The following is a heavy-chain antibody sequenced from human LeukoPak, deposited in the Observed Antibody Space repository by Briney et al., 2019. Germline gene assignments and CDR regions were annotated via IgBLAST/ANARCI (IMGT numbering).Heavy chain of an antibody. Sequence: GGSLRLSCAASGFIFSDYYMTWIRQAPGKGLEWVSDISSSRSYTNYADSVKGRFTISRDNAKNSLYLQMNSLRADDTAVYYCASGGGGMVIRDYWGQGTLVTVSS. V-gene: IGHV3-11*06. CDR3: ASGGGGMVIRDY. CDR2: ISSSRSYT. D-gene: IGHD3-16*01. J-gene: IGHJ4*02. CDR1: GFIFSDYY.